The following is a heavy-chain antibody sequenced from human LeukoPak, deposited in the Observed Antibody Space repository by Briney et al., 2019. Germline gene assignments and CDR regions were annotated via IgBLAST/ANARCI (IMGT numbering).Heavy chain of an antibody. Sequence: ASVKVSCKASGYTFTGYYMHWLRQAPGQGLEWMGRINPNSGDTKYVQKFQGRVNMTRDTSITIAYMEVSSLRSDDTALYYCAMGGTGWYGSFQHWGRGTLVTVSS. J-gene: IGHJ1*01. CDR1: GYTFTGYY. CDR3: AMGGTGWYGSFQH. CDR2: INPNSGDT. D-gene: IGHD6-19*01. V-gene: IGHV1-2*06.